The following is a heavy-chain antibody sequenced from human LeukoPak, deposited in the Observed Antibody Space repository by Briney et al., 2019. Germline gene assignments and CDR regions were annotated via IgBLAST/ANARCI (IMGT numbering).Heavy chain of an antibody. CDR2: IFYSGST. J-gene: IGHJ5*02. Sequence: MPSETLSLTCTVSGGSISSSSFYWGWIRQPPGKGLEWIGTIFYSGSTYYNPSLRSRVTMSVDTSKNQFSLRLGSVTAADTAVYYCARQGYISGQGFRNNWFDPWGQGSLVTVSS. D-gene: IGHD6-19*01. CDR1: GGSISSSSFY. V-gene: IGHV4-39*01. CDR3: ARQGYISGQGFRNNWFDP.